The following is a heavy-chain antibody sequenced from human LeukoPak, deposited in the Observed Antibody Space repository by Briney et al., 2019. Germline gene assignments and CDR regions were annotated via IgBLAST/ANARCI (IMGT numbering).Heavy chain of an antibody. CDR3: ARQYCSGGSCAYYCMDV. J-gene: IGHJ6*03. CDR2: IKQDGSEK. Sequence: PGGSLRLSCTASGFTFSSYWMSWVRQAPGKGLEWVANIKQDGSEKYYVDSVKGRFTISRDNAKNSLYLQMNSLRAEDTAVYYCARQYCSGGSCAYYCMDVWGKGTTVTVSS. CDR1: GFTFSSYW. V-gene: IGHV3-7*01. D-gene: IGHD2-15*01.